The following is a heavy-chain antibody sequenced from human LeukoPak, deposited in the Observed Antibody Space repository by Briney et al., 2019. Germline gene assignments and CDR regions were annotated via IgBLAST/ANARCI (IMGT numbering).Heavy chain of an antibody. D-gene: IGHD3-10*01. CDR2: ISGSGGST. CDR3: ARDTLRGVPYPS. V-gene: IGHV3-23*01. J-gene: IGHJ6*02. Sequence: GGSLRLSCAASGFTFSTYAMSWVRQAPGKGLEWVSGISGSGGSTYYADSVKGRFTISRDNAKNSLYLQMNSLRAEDTAVYYCARDTLRGVPYPSWGQGTTVTVSS. CDR1: GFTFSTYA.